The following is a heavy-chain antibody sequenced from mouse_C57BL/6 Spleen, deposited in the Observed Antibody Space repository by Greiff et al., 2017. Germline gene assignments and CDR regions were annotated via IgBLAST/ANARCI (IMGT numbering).Heavy chain of an antibody. CDR1: GYAFTSSW. V-gene: IGHV1-82*01. Sequence: QVQLQQSGPELAKPGASVKISCKASGYAFTSSWMNWVKQRPGQGLEWIGGIYPGDGDTNYNGKFKGKATLTADKSSSTAYMQLSSLTSEVSAVYFCVRLGSSYYGFAYWGQGTLVTVSA. CDR3: VRLGSSYYGFAY. CDR2: IYPGDGDT. J-gene: IGHJ3*01. D-gene: IGHD1-1*01.